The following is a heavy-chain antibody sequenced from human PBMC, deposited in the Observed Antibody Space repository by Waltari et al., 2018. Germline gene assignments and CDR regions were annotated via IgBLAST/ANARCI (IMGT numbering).Heavy chain of an antibody. V-gene: IGHV1-69*05. D-gene: IGHD1-26*01. CDR1: GGTFSSYA. Sequence: QVQLVQSGAEVKKPGSSVKVSCKASGGTFSSYAISWVRQAPGQGLEWMGGIIPICGTGNYAQKFQGRVTITTEESTSTAYMELSSLRSDDTAVYYCARAAPVGAPSYYYYYMDVWGKGTTVTVSS. CDR3: ARAAPVGAPSYYYYYMDV. J-gene: IGHJ6*03. CDR2: IIPICGTG.